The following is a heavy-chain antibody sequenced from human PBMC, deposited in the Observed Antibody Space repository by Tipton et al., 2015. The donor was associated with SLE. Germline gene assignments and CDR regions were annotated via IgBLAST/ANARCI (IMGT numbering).Heavy chain of an antibody. CDR1: GGSISSGSYY. CDR2: IYTSGST. Sequence: TLSLTCTVSGGSISSGSYYWSWIRQPAGKGLEWIGRIYTSGSTNYNPSLKSRVTISVDTSGNQFSLKLSSVTAADTAVYYCARISRAGDWYFDPWGRGTLVTVSS. J-gene: IGHJ2*01. V-gene: IGHV4-61*02. CDR3: ARISRAGDWYFDP. D-gene: IGHD2-15*01.